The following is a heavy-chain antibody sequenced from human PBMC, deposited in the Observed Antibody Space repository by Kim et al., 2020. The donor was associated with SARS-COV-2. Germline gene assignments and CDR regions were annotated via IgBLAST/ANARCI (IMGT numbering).Heavy chain of an antibody. CDR3: ASSTASDWYFDL. V-gene: IGHV3-33*01. J-gene: IGHJ2*01. Sequence: YYADSVNGRFTISRDNSKNTLYLQMNSLRAEDTAVYYCASSTASDWYFDLWGRGTLVTVSS. D-gene: IGHD4-17*01.